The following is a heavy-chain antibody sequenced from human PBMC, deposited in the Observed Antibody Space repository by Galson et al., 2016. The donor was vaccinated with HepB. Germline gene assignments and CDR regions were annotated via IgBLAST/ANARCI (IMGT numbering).Heavy chain of an antibody. CDR3: ARGNSQTKSFDY. Sequence: CAISGDSVSSNSATWNWIRQSPSRGLEWLGRTYSRSKWYNEYAVSVKGRVTINPDTSKNQFSLQLNSVTPEDAALYYCARGNSQTKSFDYWGQGALVTVSP. V-gene: IGHV6-1*01. CDR1: GDSVSSNSAT. CDR2: TYSRSKWYN. D-gene: IGHD1/OR15-1a*01. J-gene: IGHJ4*02.